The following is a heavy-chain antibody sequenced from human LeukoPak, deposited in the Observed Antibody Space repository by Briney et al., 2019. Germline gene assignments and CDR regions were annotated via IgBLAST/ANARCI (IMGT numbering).Heavy chain of an antibody. Sequence: GSLRLSCAASGFTFSDYYMSWIRQAPGKGLEWVSYISSSSSYTNYADSVKGRFTISRDDAKNSLYLQMNSLRAEDTAVYYCARGAKGAFDIWGQGTMVTVSS. V-gene: IGHV3-11*05. CDR1: GFTFSDYY. CDR2: ISSSSSYT. J-gene: IGHJ3*02. CDR3: ARGAKGAFDI.